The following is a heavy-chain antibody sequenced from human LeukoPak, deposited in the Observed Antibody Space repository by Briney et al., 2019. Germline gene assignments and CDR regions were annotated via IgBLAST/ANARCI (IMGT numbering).Heavy chain of an antibody. CDR1: GYTFTGYY. CDR3: ARSVVVITPQDY. CDR2: INPNSGGT. Sequence: GSVKVSCMASGYTFTGYYMHWVRQAPEQGVECMGRINPNSGGTNYGQKFQGTVTMTRNTSISTAYMELSRLRSDDTAVYYCARSVVVITPQDYWGQGTLVTVSS. J-gene: IGHJ4*02. V-gene: IGHV1-2*06. D-gene: IGHD3-22*01.